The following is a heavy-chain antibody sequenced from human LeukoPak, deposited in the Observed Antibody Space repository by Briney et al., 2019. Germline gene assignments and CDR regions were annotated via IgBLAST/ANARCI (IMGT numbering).Heavy chain of an antibody. D-gene: IGHD2-8*01. CDR1: GFTVNDKY. Sequence: GSLILSCVVAGFTVNDKYMKGGREAPGKGLEGVSIIYSDGTTYYADSVKGRFIISRDKSKNTLFLQMNSLRAEDAALYYCARGGDTNGSPFDYWGQGTLVTVSS. J-gene: IGHJ4*02. V-gene: IGHV3-53*01. CDR2: IYSDGTT. CDR3: ARGGDTNGSPFDY.